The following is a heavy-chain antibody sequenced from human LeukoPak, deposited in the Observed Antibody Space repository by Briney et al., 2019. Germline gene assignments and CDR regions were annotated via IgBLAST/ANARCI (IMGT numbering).Heavy chain of an antibody. J-gene: IGHJ4*02. V-gene: IGHV3-23*01. CDR1: GFTFSSYS. Sequence: GGSLRLSCAASGFTFSSYSMSWVRQAPGKGLEWVSAISGSGGSTYYADSVKGRFTISRDNSKNTLYLQMNSLRAEDTAVYYCAKGNEYYDFWSGYQTSQYYFDYWGQGTLVTVSS. CDR2: ISGSGGST. D-gene: IGHD3-3*01. CDR3: AKGNEYYDFWSGYQTSQYYFDY.